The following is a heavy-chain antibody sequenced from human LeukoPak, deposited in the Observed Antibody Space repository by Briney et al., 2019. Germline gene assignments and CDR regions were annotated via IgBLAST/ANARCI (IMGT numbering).Heavy chain of an antibody. CDR1: GFTFSSYA. Sequence: GGSLRLSCAASGFTFSSYAMSWVRQAPGKGLEWVSLISSFGSTYYVDSVKGRFTISRDNSKNTLYLQMNSLRAEDTAVYYCARAAEWEPPDSWGQGTLVTVSS. D-gene: IGHD1-26*01. CDR3: ARAAEWEPPDS. J-gene: IGHJ4*02. CDR2: ISSFGST. V-gene: IGHV3-66*01.